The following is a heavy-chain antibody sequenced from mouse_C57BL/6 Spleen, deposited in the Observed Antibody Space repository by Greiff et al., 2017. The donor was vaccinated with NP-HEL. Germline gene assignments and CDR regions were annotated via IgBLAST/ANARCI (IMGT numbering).Heavy chain of an antibody. D-gene: IGHD3-2*02. CDR1: GYTFTSYW. CDR3: ARSGDSSGYGAMDY. V-gene: IGHV1-69*01. Sequence: VQLQQPGAELVMPGASVKLSCKASGYTFTSYWMHWVKQRPGQGLEWIGEIDPSDSYTNYNQKFKGKSTLTVDKSSSTAYMQLSSLTSEDSAVYYCARSGDSSGYGAMDYWGQGTSVTVSS. J-gene: IGHJ4*01. CDR2: IDPSDSYT.